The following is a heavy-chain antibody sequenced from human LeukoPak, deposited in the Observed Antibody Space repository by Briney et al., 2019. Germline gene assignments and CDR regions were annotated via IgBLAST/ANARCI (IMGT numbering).Heavy chain of an antibody. CDR3: ATASWNYWFDP. CDR2: IFYTESI. V-gene: IGHV4-39*07. D-gene: IGHD1-7*01. Sequence: SETLSLTCTVSSESISSSSYHWGRIRQPPGKGLEWIGRIFYTESIDYNPSLKSRVSISIDTSKNQFSLKLTSVTAADTAVYYCATASWNYWFDPWGQGTLVTVSS. CDR1: SESISSSSYH. J-gene: IGHJ5*02.